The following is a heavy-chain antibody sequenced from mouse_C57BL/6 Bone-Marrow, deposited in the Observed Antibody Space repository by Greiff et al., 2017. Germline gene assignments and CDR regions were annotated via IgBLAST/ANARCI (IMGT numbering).Heavy chain of an antibody. Sequence: DVKLVESGGGLVKPGGSLKLSCAASGFTFSSYAMSWVRQTPEKRLEWVATISDGGSYTYYPDNVKGRFTISRDNAKNNLYLQMSHLKSEDTAMYYCARDRPIYYYGSSYVWYFDYWGQGTTLTVSS. J-gene: IGHJ2*01. CDR1: GFTFSSYA. CDR3: ARDRPIYYYGSSYVWYFDY. CDR2: ISDGGSYT. V-gene: IGHV5-4*01. D-gene: IGHD1-1*01.